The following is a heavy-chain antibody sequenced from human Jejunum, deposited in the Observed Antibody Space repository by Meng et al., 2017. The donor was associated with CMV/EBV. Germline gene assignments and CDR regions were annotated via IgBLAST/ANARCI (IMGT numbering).Heavy chain of an antibody. CDR1: RYTFTNYG. CDR2: ISAYNGNT. D-gene: IGHD1-26*01. CDR3: ARVEVGITSGDY. V-gene: IGHV1-18*01. Sequence: AQLVESGGEVKKPGASLKVSCKASRYTFTNYGITWGRQAPGQGLEWMGWISAYNGNTNYAQTLQGRVTMTTDTSTSTAYMELRSLRSDDTTVYYCARVEVGITSGDYWGQGTLVTVSS. J-gene: IGHJ4*02.